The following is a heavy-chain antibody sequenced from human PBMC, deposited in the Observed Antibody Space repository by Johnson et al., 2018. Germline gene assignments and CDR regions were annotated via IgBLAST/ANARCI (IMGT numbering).Heavy chain of an antibody. V-gene: IGHV3-20*04. Sequence: VQLVESGGRVVRPGGYLRLSCEASGFTFDDYGVSWVRQVPGKGLEWVCGFNWNGDSLGCGDPVRGRFSLSRDNGKKAVFLQMNNVRAEDTALYYCTRVWSLNYFNLDVWGKGTTVIVSS. D-gene: IGHD3-3*01. CDR3: TRVWSLNYFNLDV. CDR1: GFTFDDYG. CDR2: FNWNGDSL. J-gene: IGHJ6*04.